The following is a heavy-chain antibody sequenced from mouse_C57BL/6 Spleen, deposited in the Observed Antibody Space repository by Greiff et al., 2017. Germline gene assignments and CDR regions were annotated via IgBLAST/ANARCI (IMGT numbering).Heavy chain of an antibody. CDR3: ARVSGTGTYYFDY. V-gene: IGHV1-69*01. CDR1: GYTFTSYW. Sequence: VQLQQPGAELVMPGASVKLSCKASGYTFTSYWMHWVKQRPGQGLEWIGEIDPSDSYTNYNQKFKGKSTLTVDKSSSTAYMQLSSLTSEDSAVYYCARVSGTGTYYFDYWGQGTTLTVSS. J-gene: IGHJ2*01. CDR2: IDPSDSYT. D-gene: IGHD4-1*01.